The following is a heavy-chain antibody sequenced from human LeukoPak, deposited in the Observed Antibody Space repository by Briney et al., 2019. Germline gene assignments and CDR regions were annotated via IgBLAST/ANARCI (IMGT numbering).Heavy chain of an antibody. Sequence: SETLSLTCTVSGGSISSGSYYWSWIRQPAGKGLEWIGRIYTSGSTNYNPSLKSRVTISVDTSKNQFSLKLSSVTAADTAVYYCARERPADYDFWRSFQDYYYMDVWGKGTTVTVSS. D-gene: IGHD3-3*01. V-gene: IGHV4-61*02. J-gene: IGHJ6*03. CDR3: ARERPADYDFWRSFQDYYYMDV. CDR2: IYTSGST. CDR1: GGSISSGSYY.